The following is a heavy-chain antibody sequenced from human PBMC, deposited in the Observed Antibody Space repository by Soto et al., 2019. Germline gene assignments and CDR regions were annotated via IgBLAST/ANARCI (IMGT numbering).Heavy chain of an antibody. CDR1: GFTFSSYA. CDR3: ARSNGNSSLEFDY. J-gene: IGHJ4*02. Sequence: HPGGSLRLSCAASGFTFSSYAMSWVRQAPGKGLEWVSVISDSGGSTFYADSVKGRFTISRDNSKNTLYLQMNSLKASDTAMYYCARSNGNSSLEFDYWGQGTLVTVSS. D-gene: IGHD6-6*01. CDR2: ISDSGGST. V-gene: IGHV3-23*01.